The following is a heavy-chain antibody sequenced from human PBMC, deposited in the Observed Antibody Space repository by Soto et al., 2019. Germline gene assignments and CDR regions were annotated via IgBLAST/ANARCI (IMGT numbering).Heavy chain of an antibody. CDR3: ARGRYGDY. Sequence: QVHLVQSGAEVKKPGASVKVSCKGSGYAFTTYGITWVRQAPGQGLEWMGWISAHNGNTNYAQKLQGRVTVTRDTSTSTAYMELRSLRSDGTAVYYGARGRYGDYWGQGALVTVSS. D-gene: IGHD1-1*01. CDR1: GYAFTTYG. V-gene: IGHV1-18*01. CDR2: ISAHNGNT. J-gene: IGHJ4*02.